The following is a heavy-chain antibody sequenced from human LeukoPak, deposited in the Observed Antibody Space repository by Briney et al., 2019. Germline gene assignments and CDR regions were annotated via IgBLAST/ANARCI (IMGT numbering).Heavy chain of an antibody. CDR3: ARQTGSGMFILP. Sequence: SETLSLTCTVSGVSISSSNSYWGWIRQPPGKGLEWIGSIYYSGNTYYNASLKSQVSISIDTSKNQFSLRLTSVTAADTAVYYCARQTGSGMFILPGGQGTLVTVSS. CDR1: GVSISSSNSY. J-gene: IGHJ4*02. CDR2: IYYSGNT. D-gene: IGHD3-3*01. V-gene: IGHV4-39*01.